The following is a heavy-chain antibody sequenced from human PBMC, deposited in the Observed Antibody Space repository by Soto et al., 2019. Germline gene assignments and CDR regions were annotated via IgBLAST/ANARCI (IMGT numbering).Heavy chain of an antibody. CDR1: GGSISSGSYY. CDR2: IYYSGST. V-gene: IGHV4-39*01. J-gene: IGHJ6*02. Sequence: ETLSLTCTVSGGSISSGSYYWGWIRQPPGKGLEWIGSIYYSGSTYYNPSLKSRVTISVDTSKNQFSLKLSSVTAADTAVYYCAGSYSSSWTYYYYYGMDVWGQGTTVTVSS. CDR3: AGSYSSSWTYYYYYGMDV. D-gene: IGHD6-13*01.